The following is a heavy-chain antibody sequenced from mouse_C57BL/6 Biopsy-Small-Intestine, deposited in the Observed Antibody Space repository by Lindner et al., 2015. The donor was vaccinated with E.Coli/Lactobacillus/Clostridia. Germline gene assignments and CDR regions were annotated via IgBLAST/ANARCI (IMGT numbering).Heavy chain of an antibody. Sequence: VQLQESGAELVRPGVSVKISCKASGYAFTNYLIEWVKQRPGQGLEWIGVINPGSGGTNYNEKFKGKATLTADKSSSTAYMQLSSLTSEDSAVYFCARDDYDGWYFDVWGTGTTVTVSS. CDR1: GYAFTNYL. CDR3: ARDDYDGWYFDV. J-gene: IGHJ1*03. D-gene: IGHD2-4*01. V-gene: IGHV1-54*01. CDR2: INPGSGGT.